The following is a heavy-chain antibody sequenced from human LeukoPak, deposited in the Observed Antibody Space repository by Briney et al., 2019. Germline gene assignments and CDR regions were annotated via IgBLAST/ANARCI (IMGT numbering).Heavy chain of an antibody. J-gene: IGHJ4*02. Sequence: PGGSLRLSCAASGFTFYKSAMTWVRQAPGTGLEWVANIKKDGSERSYVDSVRDRFTISRDNAKNSLYLQMNSLRAEDTAMYYCARGGWSGYFIYWGQGALVTVSS. V-gene: IGHV3-7*01. CDR3: ARGGWSGYFIY. CDR1: GFTFYKSA. CDR2: IKKDGSER. D-gene: IGHD1-1*01.